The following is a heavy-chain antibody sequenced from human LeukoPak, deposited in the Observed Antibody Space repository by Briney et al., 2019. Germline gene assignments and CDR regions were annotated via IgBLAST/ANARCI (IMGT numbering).Heavy chain of an antibody. J-gene: IGHJ3*02. V-gene: IGHV4-59*01. CDR2: IYYSGST. Sequence: SETLSLTCTVSGGSISSYYWSWIRQPPGKGLEWIGYIYYSGSTDYNPSLKSRVTISVDTSKNQFSLKLSSGTAADTAVYYCARTPPEWELLYNDAFDIWGQGTIVTVSS. CDR1: GGSISSYY. D-gene: IGHD1-26*01. CDR3: ARTPPEWELLYNDAFDI.